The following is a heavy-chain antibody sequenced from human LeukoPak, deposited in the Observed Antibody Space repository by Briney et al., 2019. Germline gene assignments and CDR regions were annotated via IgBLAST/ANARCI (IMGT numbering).Heavy chain of an antibody. D-gene: IGHD3-9*01. CDR2: ISSSSSYI. J-gene: IGHJ4*02. CDR3: ARDFVMVEYYDILTGYYGFDY. V-gene: IGHV3-21*01. Sequence: PGGSLRLSCAASGFTFSGYSMNWVRQAPGKGLEWVSSISSSSSYIYYADSVKGRFTISRDNAKNSLYLQMNSLRAEDTAVYYCARDFVMVEYYDILTGYYGFDYWGQGTLVTVSS. CDR1: GFTFSGYS.